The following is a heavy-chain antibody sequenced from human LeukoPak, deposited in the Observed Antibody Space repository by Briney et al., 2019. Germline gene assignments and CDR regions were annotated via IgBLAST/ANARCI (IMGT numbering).Heavy chain of an antibody. D-gene: IGHD3-10*01. CDR2: IYSGGST. J-gene: IGHJ4*02. CDR3: ARDRWLGSYDFDY. Sequence: GGSLRLSCAASGFTVSSNYMSWVRQAPGKGLEWVSVIYSGGSTYCADSVKGRFTISRDNYKNTLYLQMNSLRAEDTAVYYCARDRWLGSYDFDYWGQGTLVTVSS. V-gene: IGHV3-66*01. CDR1: GFTVSSNY.